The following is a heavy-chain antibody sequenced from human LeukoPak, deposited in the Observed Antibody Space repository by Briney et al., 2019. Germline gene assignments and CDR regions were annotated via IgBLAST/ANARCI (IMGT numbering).Heavy chain of an antibody. CDR1: GGSISSYY. CDR3: ARDVVGAVAFDI. D-gene: IGHD1-26*01. V-gene: IGHV4-59*01. CDR2: IYYSGST. Sequence: SETLSLTCTVSGGSISSYYWSWIRQPPGKGLGWIGYIYYSGSTNYNPSLKSRVTISVDTSKNQFSLKLSSVTAADTAVYYCARDVVGAVAFDIWGQGTMVTVSS. J-gene: IGHJ3*02.